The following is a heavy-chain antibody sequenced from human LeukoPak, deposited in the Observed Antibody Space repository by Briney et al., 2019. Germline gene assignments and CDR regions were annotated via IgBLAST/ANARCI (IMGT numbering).Heavy chain of an antibody. CDR1: GGSFSGYH. CDR3: ARKRVVPAAISRGLFDY. CDR2: INHSGST. D-gene: IGHD2-2*01. V-gene: IGHV4-34*01. J-gene: IGHJ4*02. Sequence: SETLSLTCAVYGGSFSGYHWSWIRQPPGKGLEWIGEINHSGSTNYNPSLKSRVTISVDTSKNQFSLKLSSVTAADTAVYYCARKRVVPAAISRGLFDYWGQGTLVTVSS.